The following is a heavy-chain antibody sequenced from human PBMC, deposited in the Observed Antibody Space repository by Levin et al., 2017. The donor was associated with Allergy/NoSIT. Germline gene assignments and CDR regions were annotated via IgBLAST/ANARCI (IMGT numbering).Heavy chain of an antibody. V-gene: IGHV3-21*01. CDR2: ISSSSSYI. CDR3: ARAVAGKDYYYYYMDV. D-gene: IGHD6-19*01. Sequence: GGSLRLSCAASGFTFSSYSMNWVRQAPGKGLEWVSSISSSSSYIYYADSVKGRFTISRDNAKNSLYLQMNSLRAEDTAVYYCARAVAGKDYYYYYMDVWGKGTTVTVSS. CDR1: GFTFSSYS. J-gene: IGHJ6*03.